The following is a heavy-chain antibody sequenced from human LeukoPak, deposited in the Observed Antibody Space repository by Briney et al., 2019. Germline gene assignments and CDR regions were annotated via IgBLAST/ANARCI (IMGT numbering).Heavy chain of an antibody. J-gene: IGHJ3*02. V-gene: IGHV3-23*01. Sequence: GGSLRLSCAASGFTFSNYAMSWVRQAPGKGLEWVSAIVGSGANTYNADSVKGRFTISRDNAKNSLYLQMNSLRAEDTALYYCAKDIQLWLRAPDAFDIWGQGTMVTVSS. CDR1: GFTFSNYA. CDR2: IVGSGANT. D-gene: IGHD5-18*01. CDR3: AKDIQLWLRAPDAFDI.